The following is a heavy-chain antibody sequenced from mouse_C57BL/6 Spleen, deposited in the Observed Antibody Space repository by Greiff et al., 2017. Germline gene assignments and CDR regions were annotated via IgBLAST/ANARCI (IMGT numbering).Heavy chain of an antibody. CDR1: GFTFSDYG. D-gene: IGHD2-5*01. J-gene: IGHJ4*01. CDR2: ISNLAYSI. CDR3: ARRGYSNYDAMDY. Sequence: EVQGVESGGGLVQPGGSLKLSCAASGFTFSDYGMAWVRQAPRKGPEWVAFISNLAYSIYYADTVTGRFTISRENAKNTLYLEMSSLRSEDTAMYYCARRGYSNYDAMDYWGQGTSVTVSS. V-gene: IGHV5-15*01.